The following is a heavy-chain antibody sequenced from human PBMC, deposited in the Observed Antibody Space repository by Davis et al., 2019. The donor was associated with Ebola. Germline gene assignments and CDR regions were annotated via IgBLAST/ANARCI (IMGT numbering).Heavy chain of an antibody. J-gene: IGHJ6*02. CDR1: GFTFSSYS. CDR3: ARDRGWYAYYYYYGMDV. V-gene: IGHV3-48*02. D-gene: IGHD6-19*01. Sequence: GESLKISCAASGFTFSSYSMNWVRQAPGKGLEWVSYISSSSSTIYYADSVKGRFTISRDNAKNSLYLQMNSLRDEDTAVYYCARDRGWYAYYYYYGMDVWGQGTTVTVSS. CDR2: ISSSSSTI.